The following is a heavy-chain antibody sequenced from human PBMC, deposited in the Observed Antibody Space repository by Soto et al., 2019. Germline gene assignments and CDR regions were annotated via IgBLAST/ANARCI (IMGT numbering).Heavy chain of an antibody. Sequence: ASVKGSCTGAGYAFTGDYMHWVRQAPGQGLEWMGWINPNSGGANYAQKFQGWVTMTRDTSISTAYMELSRLRSDDTAVYYCARGALGTFDYWGQGTLVTVPS. CDR1: GYAFTGDY. D-gene: IGHD1-7*01. V-gene: IGHV1-2*04. CDR2: INPNSGGA. CDR3: ARGALGTFDY. J-gene: IGHJ4*02.